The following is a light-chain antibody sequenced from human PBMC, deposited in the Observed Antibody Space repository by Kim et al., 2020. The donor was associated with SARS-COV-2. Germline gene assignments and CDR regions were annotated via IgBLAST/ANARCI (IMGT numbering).Light chain of an antibody. CDR1: SGHSSYA. Sequence: QPVLTQSPSASASLGASVKLTCTLSSGHSSYAIAWHQQQPEKGPRYLMKLNSDGSHSKGDVIPDRFSGSSSGAERYLTISSLQSEDEADYYCQTWGTGIRVVFGGGTQLTVL. J-gene: IGLJ2*01. CDR2: LNSDGSH. CDR3: QTWGTGIRVV. V-gene: IGLV4-69*01.